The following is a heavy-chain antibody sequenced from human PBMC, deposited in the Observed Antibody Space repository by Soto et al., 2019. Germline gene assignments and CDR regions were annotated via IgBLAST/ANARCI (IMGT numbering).Heavy chain of an antibody. CDR2: ISSSGSTI. Sequence: GGSLRLSXAASGFTFSSYEMNWVRQAPGKGLEWVSYISSSGSTIYYADSVKGRFTISRDNAKNSLYLQMNSLRAEDTAVYYCAHRRVGFDYWGQGTLVTVSS. V-gene: IGHV3-48*03. CDR3: AHRRVGFDY. D-gene: IGHD3-10*01. CDR1: GFTFSSYE. J-gene: IGHJ4*02.